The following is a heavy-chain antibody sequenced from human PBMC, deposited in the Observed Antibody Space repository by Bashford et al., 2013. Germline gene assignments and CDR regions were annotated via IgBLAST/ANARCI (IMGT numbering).Heavy chain of an antibody. CDR3: ARFAAAAGHEDWFDS. D-gene: IGHD6-13*01. Sequence: SETLSLTCTVSGDSIRSGSYYWSWIRQPAGKGLEWIGRIYPSGSTNYNPSLKSRVTISVDTSKNQFSLKLSSVTAADTAVYYCARFAAAAGHEDWFDSWGQGTLVTVSS. CDR2: IYPSGST. V-gene: IGHV4-61*02. CDR1: GDSIRSGSYY. J-gene: IGHJ5*01.